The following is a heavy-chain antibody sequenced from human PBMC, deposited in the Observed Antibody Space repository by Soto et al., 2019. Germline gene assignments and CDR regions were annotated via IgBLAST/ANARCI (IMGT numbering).Heavy chain of an antibody. CDR1: GYTFSTYG. CDR3: ARVQMVVVVDGGPVDS. D-gene: IGHD2-15*01. V-gene: IGHV1-18*01. CDR2: INPYTGKT. J-gene: IGHJ5*01. Sequence: QVQLVQSGAEVKPPGASVKVSCRASGYTFSTYGICWVRQAPGQGPEWMGWINPYTGKTNYGQNSQGRVTMTTEPTRRTAYMERRSRRADDTAEYYGARVQMVVVVDGGPVDSWGQGTLVTVSS.